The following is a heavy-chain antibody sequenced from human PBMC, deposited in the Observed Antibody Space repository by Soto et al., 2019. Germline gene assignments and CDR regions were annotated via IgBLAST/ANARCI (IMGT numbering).Heavy chain of an antibody. CDR2: IYYTGTT. CDR3: ARGPNYDFWSGSFRG. CDR1: GGSISSYY. D-gene: IGHD3-3*01. Sequence: SETLSLTCSVSGGSISSYYWSWIRQPPGKGLEWIGYIYYTGTTSYNPSLKSRVTISVDKSRNQFSLKLTSVTAADTAVYYCARGPNYDFWSGSFRGWGKGTLVTVSS. J-gene: IGHJ4*02. V-gene: IGHV4-59*01.